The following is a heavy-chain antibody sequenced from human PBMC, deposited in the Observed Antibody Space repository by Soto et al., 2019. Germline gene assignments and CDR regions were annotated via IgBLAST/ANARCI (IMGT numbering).Heavy chain of an antibody. V-gene: IGHV3-23*01. CDR2: VSIGGST. CDR1: GFAFSSYA. Sequence: GGSLRLSCAASGFAFSSYAMGWVRQGPGKGLEWVAGVSIGGSTHYADSVRGRFTISRDNSKNTLSLQMNSLTAEDTAVYFCAKRRGAGGHFDYWGQGALVTVSS. J-gene: IGHJ4*02. CDR3: AKRRGAGGHFDY. D-gene: IGHD2-15*01.